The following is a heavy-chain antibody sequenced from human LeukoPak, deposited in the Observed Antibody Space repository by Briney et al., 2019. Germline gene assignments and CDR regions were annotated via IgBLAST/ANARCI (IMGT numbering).Heavy chain of an antibody. D-gene: IGHD2-8*01. CDR3: ARGEYCTNGVCQDYYFDY. J-gene: IGHJ4*02. Sequence: QAGGSLRLSCAASGFTFSSYGMHWVRQAPGKGLEWVAVIWYDGSNKYYADSVKGRFTISRDNSKNTLYLQMNSLRAEDTAVYYCARGEYCTNGVCQDYYFDYWGQGTLVTVS. CDR1: GFTFSSYG. V-gene: IGHV3-33*08. CDR2: IWYDGSNK.